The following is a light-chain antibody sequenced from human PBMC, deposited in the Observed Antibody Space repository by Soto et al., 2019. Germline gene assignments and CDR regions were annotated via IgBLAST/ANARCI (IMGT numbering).Light chain of an antibody. CDR1: QGINDY. CDR2: AAS. Sequence: DIQMTQSPSSLSASVGDRVTITCRTSQGINDYLNWYQMKPGEAPKLLIYAASALQSGIPSRFSGSASGTELTLTITSLQPEDFATYYCQQSYNFPRTFGQGTKVDIK. V-gene: IGKV1-39*01. J-gene: IGKJ1*01. CDR3: QQSYNFPRT.